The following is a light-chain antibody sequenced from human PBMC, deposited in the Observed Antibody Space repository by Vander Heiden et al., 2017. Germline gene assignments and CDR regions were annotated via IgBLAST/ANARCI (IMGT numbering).Light chain of an antibody. V-gene: IGLV3-21*02. CDR2: DDS. Sequence: SYVLTPPPPVSVAPGPTARINRGGNNLGSKSVHWYQQQPGQAPGLVVDDDSDRPSGIPERFSGSNSGNTATLTISRVEAGDEADYYCQVWESSSDHVVFGGGTKLTVL. CDR3: QVWESSSDHVV. CDR1: NLGSKS. J-gene: IGLJ2*01.